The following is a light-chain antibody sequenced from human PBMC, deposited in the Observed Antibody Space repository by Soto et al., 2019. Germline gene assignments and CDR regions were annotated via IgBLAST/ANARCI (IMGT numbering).Light chain of an antibody. Sequence: EIVMTQSPATLSGSPGERVTLSCRASQSVSNNLAWYQQKPGQAPRLLIYGATATATGIPARFSGSGSGTEFTLTISSLQSEDFAVYYCQQHNDWPLTFGGGTKVEIK. CDR3: QQHNDWPLT. CDR1: QSVSNN. J-gene: IGKJ4*01. V-gene: IGKV3-15*01. CDR2: GAT.